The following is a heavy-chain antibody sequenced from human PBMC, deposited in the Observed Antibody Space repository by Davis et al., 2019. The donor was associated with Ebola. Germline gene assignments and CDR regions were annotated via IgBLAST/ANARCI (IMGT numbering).Heavy chain of an antibody. CDR2: INHSGST. CDR3: ASSNQLLWYYYGMDV. J-gene: IGHJ6*02. V-gene: IGHV4-34*01. CDR1: GGSFSGYY. D-gene: IGHD2-2*01. Sequence: SETLSLTCAVYGGSFSGYYWSWIRQPPGKGLEWIWEINHSGSTNYNPSLKSRVTISVDTSKNQFSLKLSSETAAATAVYYCASSNQLLWYYYGMDVWGQGTTVTVSS.